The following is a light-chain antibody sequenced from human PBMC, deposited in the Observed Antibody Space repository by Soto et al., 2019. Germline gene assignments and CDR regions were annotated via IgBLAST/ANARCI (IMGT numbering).Light chain of an antibody. Sequence: VLTQSQGTLSLSPGERATLSCRASESVRTSLAWYQQKPGQAPSLLIYGASKRATGIPARFSGSGSGTDFTLTISSLEPEDFAVYFCQQHNSWPTFAQRTRLAIK. V-gene: IGKV3-11*01. CDR3: QQHNSWPT. CDR1: ESVRTS. J-gene: IGKJ5*01. CDR2: GAS.